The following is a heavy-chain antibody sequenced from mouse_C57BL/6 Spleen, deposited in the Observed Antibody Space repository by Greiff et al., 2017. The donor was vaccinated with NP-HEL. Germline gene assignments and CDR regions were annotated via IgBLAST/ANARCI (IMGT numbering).Heavy chain of an antibody. V-gene: IGHV1-76*01. D-gene: IGHD4-1*01. Sequence: FXDSDITWVTQRPGPGHAWIARVYPGRGNSQHNEKFKGKATLTAEKSSSTAYMQLRSLTCEDSAVYFCARQLTGTPVDYWGQGTTLTVSS. CDR3: ARQLTGTPVDY. CDR2: VYPGRGNS. J-gene: IGHJ2*01. CDR1: FXDSD.